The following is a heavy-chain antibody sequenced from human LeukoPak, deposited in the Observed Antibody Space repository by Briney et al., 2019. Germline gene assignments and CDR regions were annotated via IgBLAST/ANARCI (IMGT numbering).Heavy chain of an antibody. CDR1: GGSFSGYY. D-gene: IGHD1-1*01. CDR2: INHSGST. J-gene: IGHJ3*02. CDR3: ARRYNSGNDDVFDI. V-gene: IGHV4-34*01. Sequence: PSETLSLTCAVYGGSFSGYYWSWIRQPPGKGLEWIGEINHSGSTNYNPSLKSRVTISVDTSKNQFSLKLSSVTAADTAVYYCARRYNSGNDDVFDIWGQGTLVAVSS.